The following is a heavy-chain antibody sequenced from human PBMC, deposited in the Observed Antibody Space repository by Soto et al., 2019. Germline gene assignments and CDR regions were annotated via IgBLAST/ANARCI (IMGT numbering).Heavy chain of an antibody. J-gene: IGHJ6*02. CDR1: GFTFDDYA. CDR3: ARLPLLWFGELRGYYYGMDV. D-gene: IGHD3-10*01. V-gene: IGHV3-9*01. Sequence: LRLSFAASGFTFDDYAIHWVRQAPGKGLEWVSGISWNSGSIGYADSVKGRFTISRDNAKNSLYLQMNSLRAEDTALYYCARLPLLWFGELRGYYYGMDVWGQGTTVTVSS. CDR2: ISWNSGSI.